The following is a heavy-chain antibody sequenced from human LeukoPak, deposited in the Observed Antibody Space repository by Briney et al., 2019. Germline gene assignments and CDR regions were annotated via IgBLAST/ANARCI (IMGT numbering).Heavy chain of an antibody. CDR2: ISYDGSNK. CDR3: AKDGGDGYQLLEYYFDY. J-gene: IGHJ4*02. CDR1: GFTFSSYG. Sequence: GGSLRLSCAASGFTFSSYGMHWVRQAPGKGLEWVAVISYDGSNKYYADSVKGRLTISRDNSKNTLYLQMNSLRAEDTAVYYCAKDGGDGYQLLEYYFDYWGQGTLVTVSS. D-gene: IGHD2-2*01. V-gene: IGHV3-30*18.